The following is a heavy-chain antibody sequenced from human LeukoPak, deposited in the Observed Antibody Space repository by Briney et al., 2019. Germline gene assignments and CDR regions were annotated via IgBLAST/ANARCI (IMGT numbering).Heavy chain of an antibody. CDR2: TRNKANSYIT. V-gene: IGHV3-72*01. Sequence: GGSLRLSCAASGFTFSDHYMDWVRQAPGKGLEWVGRTRNKANSYITEYAASVEGRFTISRDNSKNSLYLQMNSLKTEDTAVYYCARSGSGSYYNDYWGQGTLVTVSS. D-gene: IGHD3-10*01. CDR3: ARSGSGSYYNDY. CDR1: GFTFSDHY. J-gene: IGHJ4*02.